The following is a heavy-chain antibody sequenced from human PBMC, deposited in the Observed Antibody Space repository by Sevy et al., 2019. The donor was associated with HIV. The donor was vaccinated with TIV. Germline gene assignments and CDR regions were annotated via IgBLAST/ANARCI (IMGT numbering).Heavy chain of an antibody. D-gene: IGHD2-8*01. CDR1: GFSLTTSD. J-gene: IGHJ6*02. V-gene: IGHV3-30*02. Sequence: GGFLRLSCAASGFSLTTSDMRWVRQAPGKGLEWVAYVRNDGSNKYYADSVRDRFTISRDSPKNTLYLQMNSLRDEDTAIYYCARGRKTTEEWLEELDYYYGLDVWGQGTTVTVSS. CDR3: ARGRKTTEEWLEELDYYYGLDV. CDR2: VRNDGSNK.